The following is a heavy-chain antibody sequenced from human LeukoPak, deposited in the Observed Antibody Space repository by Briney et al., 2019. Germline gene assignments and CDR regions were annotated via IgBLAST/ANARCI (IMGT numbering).Heavy chain of an antibody. CDR2: IYSGGST. CDR3: ARGKRRIAVAGTTDFDY. CDR1: GFTVSSNY. V-gene: IGHV3-53*01. Sequence: GGSLRLSCAASGFTVSSNYMSWVRQAPGKGLEWVSVIYSGGSTYYADSVKGRFTISRDNSKNTLYLQMNSLRAEDTAVYYCARGKRRIAVAGTTDFDYWGQGTLVTVSS. J-gene: IGHJ4*02. D-gene: IGHD6-19*01.